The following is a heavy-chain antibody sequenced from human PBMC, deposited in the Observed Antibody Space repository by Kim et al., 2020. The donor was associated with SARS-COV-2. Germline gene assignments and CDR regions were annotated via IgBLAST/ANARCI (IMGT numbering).Heavy chain of an antibody. Sequence: SETLSLTCAVYGGSFSGYYWSWIRQPPGKGLEWIGEINHSGSTNYNPSLKSRVTISVDTSKNQFSLKLSSVTAADTAVYYCARGRMTTVKNRNYYYMDVWGKGTTVTVSS. D-gene: IGHD4-4*01. J-gene: IGHJ6*03. CDR2: INHSGST. V-gene: IGHV4-34*01. CDR1: GGSFSGYY. CDR3: ARGRMTTVKNRNYYYMDV.